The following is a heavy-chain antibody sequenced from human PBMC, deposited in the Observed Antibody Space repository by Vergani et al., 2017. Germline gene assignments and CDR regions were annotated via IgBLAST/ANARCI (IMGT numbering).Heavy chain of an antibody. D-gene: IGHD3-10*01. CDR1: GESFSSFY. V-gene: IGHV4-34*02. J-gene: IGHJ5*02. CDR2: INNDGHT. Sequence: QVQLQQWGAGVVKPSGTLSLTCAVFGESFSSFYWSWIRQPPGKALEWIGEINNDGHTNYNPSLESRVTVSRDTAKNQFSLNLMSMTAADTTMYYCARRSISYYFDIWSQGGLITVSS. CDR3: ARRSISYYFDI.